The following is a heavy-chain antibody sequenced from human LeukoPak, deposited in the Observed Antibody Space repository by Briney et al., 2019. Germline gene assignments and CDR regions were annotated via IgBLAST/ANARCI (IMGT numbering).Heavy chain of an antibody. CDR1: GGSISSSSYY. D-gene: IGHD3-3*01. CDR3: ARHDAIFGVVIIPGAFDI. CDR2: IYYSGST. J-gene: IGHJ3*02. V-gene: IGHV4-39*01. Sequence: SGTLSLTXTVSGGSISSSSYYWGWIGQPPGKGLQWIGSIYYSGSTYYNPSLKSRVTISVDTSKNQFSLKLSSVTAADTAVYYCARHDAIFGVVIIPGAFDIWGQGTMVTVSS.